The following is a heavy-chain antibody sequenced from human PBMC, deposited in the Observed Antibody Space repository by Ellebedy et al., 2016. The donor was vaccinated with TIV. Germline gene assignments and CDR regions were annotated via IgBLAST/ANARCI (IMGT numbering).Heavy chain of an antibody. V-gene: IGHV4-59*01. J-gene: IGHJ2*01. Sequence: GSLRLXXTVSGGSISTYYWSWIRQPPEKRLEWIGYTHYSGSANYNPSLKSRVTISVDTSKKQFSLKLSSVTTADTAVYYCARVNLLFGELSPHWYFDLWGRGTLVTVSS. CDR2: THYSGSA. CDR1: GGSISTYY. D-gene: IGHD3-10*01. CDR3: ARVNLLFGELSPHWYFDL.